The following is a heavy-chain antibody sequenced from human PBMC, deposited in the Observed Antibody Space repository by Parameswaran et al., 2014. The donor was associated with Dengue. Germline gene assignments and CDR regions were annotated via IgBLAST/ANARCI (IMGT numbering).Heavy chain of an antibody. D-gene: IGHD3-22*01. CDR3: AREDRRGYYDSSGRLPFCD. CDR2: INPSGGST. V-gene: IGHV1-46*01. J-gene: IGHJ4*02. Sequence: WVRQAPGQGLEWMGIINPSGGSTSYAQKFQGRVTMTRDTSTSTVYMELSSLRSEGTAVYYCAREDRRGYYDSSGRLPFCDWGQGTLVTVSS.